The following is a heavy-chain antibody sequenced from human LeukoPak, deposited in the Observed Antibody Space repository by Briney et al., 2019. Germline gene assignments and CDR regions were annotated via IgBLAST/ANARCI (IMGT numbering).Heavy chain of an antibody. Sequence: GGSLRLSCAASGFTLSSYWMSWVRQAPGKGLEWVANIKQDGSEKYYVDSVKGRFTISRDNAKNSLYLQMSSLRAEDTAVYYCAIYYDYYFDYWGQGTLVTVSS. V-gene: IGHV3-7*01. CDR2: IKQDGSEK. D-gene: IGHD3-3*01. CDR3: AIYYDYYFDY. J-gene: IGHJ4*02. CDR1: GFTLSSYW.